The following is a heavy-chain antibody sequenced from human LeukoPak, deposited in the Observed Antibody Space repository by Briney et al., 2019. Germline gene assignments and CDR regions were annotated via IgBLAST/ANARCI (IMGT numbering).Heavy chain of an antibody. CDR2: ISGSGGST. CDR1: GFTFSSCA. Sequence: GGSLRLSCAAPGFTFSSCAMSWVRQAPGKGLEWVSAISGSGGSTYYADSVKGRFTISRDNSKNTLYLQMNSLRAEDTAVYYCAKVREVDIVVVVAARYYYFDYWGQETLVTVSS. J-gene: IGHJ4*02. V-gene: IGHV3-23*01. CDR3: AKVREVDIVVVVAARYYYFDY. D-gene: IGHD2-15*01.